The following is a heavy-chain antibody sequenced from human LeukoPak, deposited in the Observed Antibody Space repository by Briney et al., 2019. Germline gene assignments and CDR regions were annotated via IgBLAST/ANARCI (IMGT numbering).Heavy chain of an antibody. D-gene: IGHD2-2*01. CDR1: GFTFSNYW. V-gene: IGHV3-74*01. CDR3: GRGFALVPAGIPDY. J-gene: IGHJ4*02. CDR2: ISSDGSST. Sequence: GGSLRLSXAASGFTFSNYWMHWVRQAPGEGLVWVSRISSDGSSTTYADSVKGRFTISRDNAKKTLYLQMNSLRAEDTAVYYCGRGFALVPAGIPDYWGQGTLVTVSS.